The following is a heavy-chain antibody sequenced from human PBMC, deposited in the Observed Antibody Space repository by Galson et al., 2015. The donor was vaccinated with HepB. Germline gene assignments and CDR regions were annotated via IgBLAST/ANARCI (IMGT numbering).Heavy chain of an antibody. Sequence: SLRLSCAASGFTFSSYAMSWVRQAPGKGLEWVSAISGSGSSTYYADSVKGRFTISRDNSKNTLYLQMNSLRAEDTAIYYCTKIGGPVSGADYWGQGALVTVSS. J-gene: IGHJ4*02. CDR2: ISGSGSST. CDR1: GFTFSSYA. CDR3: TKIGGPVSGADY. D-gene: IGHD3-16*01. V-gene: IGHV3-23*01.